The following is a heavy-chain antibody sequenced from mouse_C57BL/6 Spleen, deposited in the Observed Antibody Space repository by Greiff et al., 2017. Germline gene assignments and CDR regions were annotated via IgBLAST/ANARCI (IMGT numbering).Heavy chain of an antibody. V-gene: IGHV1-55*01. CDR1: GYTFTSYW. J-gene: IGHJ2*01. CDR3: ARGAIMVEDFDY. Sequence: QVQLQQPGAELVKPGASVKMSCKASGYTFTSYWITWVKQRPGQGLEWIGDIYPGSGSTNYNEKFKSKATLTVDTSSSTAYMQLSSLTSEDSAVYYCARGAIMVEDFDYWGQGTTVTVSS. CDR2: IYPGSGST. D-gene: IGHD2-2*01.